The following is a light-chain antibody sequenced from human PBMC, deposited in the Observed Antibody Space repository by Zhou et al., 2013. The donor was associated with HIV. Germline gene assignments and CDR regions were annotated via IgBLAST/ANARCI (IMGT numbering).Light chain of an antibody. J-gene: IGKJ4*01. CDR2: DAS. V-gene: IGKV3-11*01. CDR1: QSVSSY. Sequence: ETVLTQSPATVSLSPGERATLSCRASQSVSSYLAWYQQKPGQAPRLLIYDASNRATGIPARFSGSGSGTDFTLTISSLEPEDFAVYYCQQRSNWPRELTFGGGTKVEIK. CDR3: QQRSNWPRELT.